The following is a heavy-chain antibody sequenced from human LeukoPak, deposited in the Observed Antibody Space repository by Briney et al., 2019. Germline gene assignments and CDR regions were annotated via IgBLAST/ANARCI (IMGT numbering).Heavy chain of an antibody. CDR1: GFTFSGYE. Sequence: PGGSLRLSCAASGFTFSGYEMNWVRQAPGKGLEWVSYISSSGSTIYYADSVKGRFTISRDNAKNLLYLHMNSLRVEDTAVYYCAKVDRGDYSSSPVPYYNYYMNVWGKGTTVTVSS. CDR2: ISSSGSTI. V-gene: IGHV3-48*03. D-gene: IGHD6-13*01. J-gene: IGHJ6*03. CDR3: AKVDRGDYSSSPVPYYNYYMNV.